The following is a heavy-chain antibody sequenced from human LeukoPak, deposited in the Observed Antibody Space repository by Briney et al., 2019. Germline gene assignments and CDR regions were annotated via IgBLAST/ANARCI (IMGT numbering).Heavy chain of an antibody. J-gene: IGHJ6*02. CDR3: ARREPMVRGPKYGMDV. Sequence: ASVKVSCKASGYTFTNYGISWVRQAPGQGLEWMGWISAYNGNTNYAQKLQGRVTMTTDTSTSTAYMELRSLRSDDTAVYYCARREPMVRGPKYGMDVWGQGATVTVSS. D-gene: IGHD3-10*01. V-gene: IGHV1-18*01. CDR2: ISAYNGNT. CDR1: GYTFTNYG.